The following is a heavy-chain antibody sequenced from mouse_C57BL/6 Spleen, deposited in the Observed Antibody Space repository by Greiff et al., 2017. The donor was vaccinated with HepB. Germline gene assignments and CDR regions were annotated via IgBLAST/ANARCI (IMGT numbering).Heavy chain of an antibody. D-gene: IGHD1-1*01. CDR1: GFSLTSYG. J-gene: IGHJ3*01. CDR3: ARPYGSSGFAY. Sequence: VQLVESGPGLVQPSQSLSITCTVSGFSLTSYGVHWVRQSPGKGLEWLGVIWSGGSTDYNAAFISRLSISKDNSKSQVFFKMNSLQADDTAIYYCARPYGSSGFAYWGQGTLVTVSA. V-gene: IGHV2-2*01. CDR2: IWSGGST.